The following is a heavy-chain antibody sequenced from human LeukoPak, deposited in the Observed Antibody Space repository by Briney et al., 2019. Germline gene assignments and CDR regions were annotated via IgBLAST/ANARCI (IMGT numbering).Heavy chain of an antibody. Sequence: ASVKVSCKASGGTFTNYAISWVRQAPGQGLEWMGGIIPVFGTSNYAQKFQGRVTITADESTSTAYMELSSLRSEDTAVYYCAREIGPIQLHLWGSAFDYWGQGTLVTVSS. V-gene: IGHV1-69*13. J-gene: IGHJ4*02. CDR3: AREIGPIQLHLWGSAFDY. D-gene: IGHD5-24*01. CDR2: IIPVFGTS. CDR1: GGTFTNYA.